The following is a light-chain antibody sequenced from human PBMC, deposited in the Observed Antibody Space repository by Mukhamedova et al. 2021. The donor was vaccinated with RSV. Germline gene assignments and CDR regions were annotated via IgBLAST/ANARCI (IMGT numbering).Light chain of an antibody. J-gene: IGKJ1*01. CDR1: QSIAGD. V-gene: IGKV3-15*01. Sequence: GERATLSCRASQSIAGDLAWYQQKPGQAPRLLIYGASTRATDIPARFSASGSGTEFALTISSLQSEDFAVYYCQQYNDWLWTFGQGT. CDR2: GAS. CDR3: QQYNDWLWT.